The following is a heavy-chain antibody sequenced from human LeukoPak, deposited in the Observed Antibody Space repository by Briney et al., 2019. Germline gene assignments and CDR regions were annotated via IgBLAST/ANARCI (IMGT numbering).Heavy chain of an antibody. D-gene: IGHD3-10*01. CDR2: ISSSSSTI. Sequence: PGGSLRLSCAASGFTFSSYEMNWVRQAPGMGREWVTYISSSSSTISYADPVKGRFTISRDNAKNSLYLQMTSRRAEDTAVYYCARERADSEDYYYGMDVWGKGTTVTVSS. CDR3: ARERADSEDYYYGMDV. V-gene: IGHV3-48*03. CDR1: GFTFSSYE. J-gene: IGHJ6*04.